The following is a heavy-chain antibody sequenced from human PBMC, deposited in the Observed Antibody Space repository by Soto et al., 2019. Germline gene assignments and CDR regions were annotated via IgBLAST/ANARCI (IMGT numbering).Heavy chain of an antibody. CDR2: INPNSGGT. V-gene: IGHV1-2*04. Sequence: ASVKVSCKASGYTFTGYYMHWVRQAPGQGPEWMGWINPNSGGTNYAQKFQGWVTMTRDTSISTAYMELSRLRSDDTAVYYCTRAIPYTIFGVVSPGYYYYGMDVWGQGTTVTVSS. D-gene: IGHD3-3*01. CDR3: TRAIPYTIFGVVSPGYYYYGMDV. J-gene: IGHJ6*02. CDR1: GYTFTGYY.